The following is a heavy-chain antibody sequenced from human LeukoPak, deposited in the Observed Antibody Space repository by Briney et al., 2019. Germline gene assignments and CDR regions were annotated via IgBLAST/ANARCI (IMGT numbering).Heavy chain of an antibody. CDR1: GFTFSSYA. CDR3: AKGRMVRGVIGWFDP. CDR2: ISGSGGST. Sequence: GGSLRLSCAASGFTFSSYAMSWVRQAPGKGLEWVSAISGSGGSTYYADSVKGRFTISRDNSKNTLYLQMNSLRAEDTAVYCCAKGRMVRGVIGWFDPWGQGTLVTVSS. D-gene: IGHD3-10*01. V-gene: IGHV3-23*01. J-gene: IGHJ5*02.